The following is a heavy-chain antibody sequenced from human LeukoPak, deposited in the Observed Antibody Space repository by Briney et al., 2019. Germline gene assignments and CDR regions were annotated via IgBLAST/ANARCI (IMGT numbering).Heavy chain of an antibody. D-gene: IGHD4-11*01. CDR1: GFTFSTYA. CDR3: TKGGTEPYRDNAFDI. V-gene: IGHV3-33*06. CDR2: IWHDGSNK. J-gene: IGHJ3*02. Sequence: PGGSLRLSCAASGFTFSTYAIHWVRQAPGKGLEWVAIIWHDGSNKYYADSVKGRFTISRDNSKNTLYLQMNSLRAEDTAMYYCTKGGTEPYRDNAFDIWGLGTMVTVSS.